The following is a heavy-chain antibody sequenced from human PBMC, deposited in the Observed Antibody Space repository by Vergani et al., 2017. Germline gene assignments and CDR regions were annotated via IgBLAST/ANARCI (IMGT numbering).Heavy chain of an antibody. CDR3: ANHYXYYDSSGYYYAFDI. CDR1: GFSLSTSGVG. V-gene: IGHV2-5*01. CDR2: IYWNDDK. J-gene: IGHJ3*02. Sequence: QITFMESCPTLVKPTQTLTLTCTFSGFSLSTSGVGVGWIRQPPGKALEWLALIYWNDDKRYSPSLKSRLTITKDTSKNQVVLTMTNMDPVDTATYYCANHYXYYDSSGYYYAFDIWGQGTMVTVSS. D-gene: IGHD3-22*01.